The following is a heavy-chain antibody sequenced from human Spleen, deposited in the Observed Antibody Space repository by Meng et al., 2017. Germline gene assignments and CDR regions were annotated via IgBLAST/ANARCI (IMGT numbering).Heavy chain of an antibody. CDR2: ISSSSSYI. D-gene: IGHD6-19*01. CDR1: GFTFSSYS. V-gene: IGHV3-21*01. J-gene: IGHJ4*02. CDR3: ARFSSGWSSFDY. Sequence: ETLSLTCAASGFTFSSYSMNWVRQAPGKGLEWVSSISSSSSYIYYADSVKGRFTISRDNAKNSLYLQMNSLRAEDTAVYYCARFSSGWSSFDYWGQGTLVTVSS.